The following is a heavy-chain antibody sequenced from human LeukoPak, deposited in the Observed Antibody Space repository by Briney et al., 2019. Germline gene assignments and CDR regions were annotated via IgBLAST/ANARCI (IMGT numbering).Heavy chain of an antibody. D-gene: IGHD1-26*01. CDR1: GFTVRSNS. Sequence: GGSLRLSCVASGFTVRSNSMSWVRQAPGKGLEWVSTIYGGGNTYYADSVKGRFTFSRDSSKNTLYLLMNSLRAEDTAVYYCARGEWELFYYFDHWGQGTLVTVSS. CDR3: ARGEWELFYYFDH. J-gene: IGHJ4*02. CDR2: IYGGGNT. V-gene: IGHV3-66*01.